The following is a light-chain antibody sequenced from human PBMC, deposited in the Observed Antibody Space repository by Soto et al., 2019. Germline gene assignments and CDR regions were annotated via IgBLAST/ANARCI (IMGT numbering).Light chain of an antibody. CDR3: KQYGSSGA. CDR1: QSVSSSY. CDR2: GAS. Sequence: EIVLTQSPGTLSLSPGERATLSCRASQSVSSSYLAWYQQKPGQAPRLLIYGASSRATGIPDRFSGSGSGTDFTLTISRLEPEDFAVYYCKQYGSSGAFGQGTNVDIK. J-gene: IGKJ1*01. V-gene: IGKV3-20*01.